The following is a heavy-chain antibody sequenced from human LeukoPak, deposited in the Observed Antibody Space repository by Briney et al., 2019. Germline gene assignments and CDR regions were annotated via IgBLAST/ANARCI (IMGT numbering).Heavy chain of an antibody. Sequence: GGSLRLSCAASGFTFSRYSMNWVRQAPGKGLEWVSYISDSSSTIYYADSVKGRFTISRDNAKNSLYLQMNSLRAEDTALYYCASGYSYGYYYFDYWGQGTLVTVSS. CDR2: ISDSSSTI. D-gene: IGHD5-18*01. CDR3: ASGYSYGYYYFDY. J-gene: IGHJ4*02. CDR1: GFTFSRYS. V-gene: IGHV3-48*04.